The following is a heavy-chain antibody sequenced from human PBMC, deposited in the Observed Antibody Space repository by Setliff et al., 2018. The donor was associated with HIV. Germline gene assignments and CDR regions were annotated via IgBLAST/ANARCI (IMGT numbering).Heavy chain of an antibody. CDR1: GGSISNYY. J-gene: IGHJ4*02. D-gene: IGHD3-3*01. Sequence: SETLSLTCTVSGGSISNYYWSWIRQPAGKGLEWIGRIYTSGSTNYNPSLKGRVTMSVDTSKNQFSLKLSSVTAADTAVYYCARHANYDFWSGYWGYYFDYWGQGTLVTVSS. CDR3: ARHANYDFWSGYWGYYFDY. CDR2: IYTSGST. V-gene: IGHV4-4*07.